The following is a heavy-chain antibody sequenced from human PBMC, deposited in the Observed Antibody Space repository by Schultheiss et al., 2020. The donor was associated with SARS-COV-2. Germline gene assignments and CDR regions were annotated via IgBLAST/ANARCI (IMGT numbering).Heavy chain of an antibody. J-gene: IGHJ5*02. Sequence: GSLRLSCAASGFTFNSYAMHWVRQAPGKGLEWVAVISYDGSNKYYADSVKGRFTISRDNSKNTLFLQMNSLRPEDTAVYYCARDQTTAAAGGNWFDPWGQGTLVTVSS. V-gene: IGHV3-30*01. CDR3: ARDQTTAAAGGNWFDP. D-gene: IGHD6-13*01. CDR1: GFTFNSYA. CDR2: ISYDGSNK.